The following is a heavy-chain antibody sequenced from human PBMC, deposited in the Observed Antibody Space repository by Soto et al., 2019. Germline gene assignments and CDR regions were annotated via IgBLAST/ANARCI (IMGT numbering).Heavy chain of an antibody. CDR2: ISYDGSNK. Sequence: QVQLVESGGGVVQPGRSLRLSCAASGFTFSSYGMHWVRQASGKGLEWVAVISYDGSNKYYADSVKGRFTISRDNSKNTLYLQMNSLRAEDTAVYYCAKDFTGIVVVTAIGLRYWGQGTLVTVSS. J-gene: IGHJ4*02. D-gene: IGHD2-21*02. CDR3: AKDFTGIVVVTAIGLRY. V-gene: IGHV3-30*18. CDR1: GFTFSSYG.